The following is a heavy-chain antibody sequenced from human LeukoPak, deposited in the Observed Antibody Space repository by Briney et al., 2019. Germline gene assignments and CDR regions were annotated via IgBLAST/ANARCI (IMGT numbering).Heavy chain of an antibody. CDR1: GYSISSTYY. D-gene: IGHD3-16*02. J-gene: IGHJ3*02. V-gene: IGHV4-38-2*02. CDR2: VFHSGNT. Sequence: TSETLSLTCTVSGYSISSTYYWGWIRQPPGKGLEWVGSVFHSGNTYYNPSLKSRLTISADTSKNQFSLTLTSVTAADTAVYYCAKDLQSLMITFGGVIVGDALDIWGQGTMVTVSS. CDR3: AKDLQSLMITFGGVIVGDALDI.